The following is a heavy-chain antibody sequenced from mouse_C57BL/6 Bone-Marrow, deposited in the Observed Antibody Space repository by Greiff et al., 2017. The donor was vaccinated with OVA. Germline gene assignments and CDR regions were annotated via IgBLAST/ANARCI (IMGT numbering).Heavy chain of an antibody. V-gene: IGHV1-82*01. CDR1: GYAFSSSW. J-gene: IGHJ4*01. CDR3: ALYYYGSSFSAMDY. CDR2: IYPGDGDT. Sequence: QVQLKQSGPELVKPGASVKISCKASGYAFSSSWMNWVKQRPGKGLEWIGRIYPGDGDTNYNGKFKGKATLTADKSSSTAYMQLSSLTSEDSAVYFCALYYYGSSFSAMDYWGQGTSVTVSS. D-gene: IGHD1-1*01.